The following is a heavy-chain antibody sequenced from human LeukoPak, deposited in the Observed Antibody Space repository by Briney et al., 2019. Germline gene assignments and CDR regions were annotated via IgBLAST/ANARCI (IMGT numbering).Heavy chain of an antibody. CDR3: ARGRYCSSTSCFYFDY. Sequence: PSETLSLTCTVSGGSISSYYWSWIRQPPGKGLEWIGYIYYSGSTKYNPSLKSRVTISVDTSKNQFSLKLSSVTAADTAVYYCARGRYCSSTSCFYFDYWGQGTLVTVSS. CDR1: GGSISSYY. CDR2: IYYSGST. D-gene: IGHD2-2*01. V-gene: IGHV4-59*01. J-gene: IGHJ4*02.